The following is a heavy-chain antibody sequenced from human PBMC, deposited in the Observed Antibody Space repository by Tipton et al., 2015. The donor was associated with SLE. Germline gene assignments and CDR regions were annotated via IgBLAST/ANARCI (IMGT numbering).Heavy chain of an antibody. J-gene: IGHJ6*02. CDR1: GFIFSSYG. CDR2: ISHDGSNK. D-gene: IGHD3-3*01. V-gene: IGHV3-30*03. CDR3: ARERDFWSGYYTADV. Sequence: SLRLSCAASGFIFSSYGMHWVRQAPGKGLEWVAVISHDGSNKYYSDSVKGRFTISRDNSKNTLYLQMNSLRAEDTAIYYCARERDFWSGYYTADVWGQGTTVTVSS.